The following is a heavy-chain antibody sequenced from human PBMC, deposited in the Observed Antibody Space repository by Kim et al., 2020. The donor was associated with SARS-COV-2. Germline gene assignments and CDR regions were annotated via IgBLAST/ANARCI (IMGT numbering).Heavy chain of an antibody. CDR2: IRSTSTYI. CDR3: ARDQNWHDFLGAGSRENTYFDY. Sequence: GGSLRLSCSTSGFSFSTYSFNWVRQAPGKGLEWVASIRSTSTYIYYADSVRGRFTISRDNSKNTLYLQMKSLRAEDTAVYFCARDQNWHDFLGAGSRENTYFDYWGQGTPVTVSS. D-gene: IGHD1-1*01. V-gene: IGHV3-21*01. J-gene: IGHJ4*02. CDR1: GFSFSTYS.